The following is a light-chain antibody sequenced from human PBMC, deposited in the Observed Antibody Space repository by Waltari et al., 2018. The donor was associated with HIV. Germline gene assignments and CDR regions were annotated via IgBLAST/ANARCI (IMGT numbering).Light chain of an antibody. J-gene: IGKJ2*01. CDR1: QSVFYSSNNKNY. Sequence: DIVMTQSPDSLAVSLGERATINCKSSQSVFYSSNNKNYLAWYQHKPGQPPKLLIYWTSIRESGVPDRFSGSGSGTDFSLTISSLQAEDVAVYYCQQYYSTPYTFGQGTKLEIK. CDR2: WTS. V-gene: IGKV4-1*01. CDR3: QQYYSTPYT.